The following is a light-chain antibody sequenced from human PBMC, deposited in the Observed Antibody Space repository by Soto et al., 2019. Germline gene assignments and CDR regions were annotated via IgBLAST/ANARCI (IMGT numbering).Light chain of an antibody. CDR2: DVS. CDR1: QRISGYS. Sequence: EIVLTQSPGTLSLSPGETATLSCRASQRISGYSLAWYQQKPCQSPRLLIYDVSNRATGIPDRFSGSGSGTDFTRTISRLEPEDFAVYYCQQRSGSPPTWTFGQGTKVEIK. CDR3: QQRSGSPPTWT. J-gene: IGKJ1*01. V-gene: IGKV3-20*01.